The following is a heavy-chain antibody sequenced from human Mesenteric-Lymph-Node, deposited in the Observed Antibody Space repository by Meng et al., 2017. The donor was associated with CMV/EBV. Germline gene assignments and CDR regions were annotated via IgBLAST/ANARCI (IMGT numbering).Heavy chain of an antibody. CDR1: GYTFTAHY. CDR3: ARDSPTFAY. D-gene: IGHD2/OR15-2a*01. Sequence: ASVKVSCKTSGYTFTAHYLHWVRQAPGQGLEWMGSINPDSGGTNYAQKFQGRVSMTRDTSITTAYMELSRLRSDDTAVYYCARDSPTFAYWGQGTLVTVSS. CDR2: INPDSGGT. V-gene: IGHV1-2*02. J-gene: IGHJ4*02.